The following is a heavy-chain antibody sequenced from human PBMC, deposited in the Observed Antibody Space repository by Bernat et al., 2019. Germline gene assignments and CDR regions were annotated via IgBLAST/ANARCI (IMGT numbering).Heavy chain of an antibody. CDR1: GFTFSSYG. CDR2: IRYDGSNK. Sequence: QVQLVESGGGVVQPGGSLRLSCAASGFTFSSYGMLWVRQAPGKGLEWVAFIRYDGSNKYYADSVKGRFTISRDNSKNTLYLQMNSLRAEDTAVYYCAKDLGNSGYDYEFHYYYYGMDVWGQGTTVTVSS. V-gene: IGHV3-30*02. D-gene: IGHD5-12*01. CDR3: AKDLGNSGYDYEFHYYYYGMDV. J-gene: IGHJ6*02.